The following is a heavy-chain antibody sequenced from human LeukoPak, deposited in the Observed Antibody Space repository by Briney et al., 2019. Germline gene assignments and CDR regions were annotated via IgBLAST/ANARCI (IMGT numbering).Heavy chain of an antibody. CDR2: MFYSGST. V-gene: IGHV4-39*07. CDR1: GGSVSSTNSY. J-gene: IGHJ4*02. D-gene: IGHD5-18*01. CDR3: ASVQLGSFDY. Sequence: SETLSLTCTVSGGSVSSTNSYWAWIRQSPGKGLEWIGSMFYSGSTFYNSSLKSRVTISVDTSRNQFSLKVTSLTAADTAVYYCASVQLGSFDYWGQGTLVTVSS.